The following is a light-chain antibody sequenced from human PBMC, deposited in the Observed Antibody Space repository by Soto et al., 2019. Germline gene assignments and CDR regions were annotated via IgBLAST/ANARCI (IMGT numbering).Light chain of an antibody. CDR3: CSYAGSYTFVV. CDR1: SSDVGYYNY. J-gene: IGLJ2*01. V-gene: IGLV2-11*01. Sequence: QSALTQPRSVSGSPGQSVTISCTGTSSDVGYYNYVSWYQQHPGKAPKLMIYDVNKRPSGVPDRFSCSKSGNTASLTISGXXXXXXADYYCCSYAGSYTFVVFGGGTKLTVL. CDR2: DVN.